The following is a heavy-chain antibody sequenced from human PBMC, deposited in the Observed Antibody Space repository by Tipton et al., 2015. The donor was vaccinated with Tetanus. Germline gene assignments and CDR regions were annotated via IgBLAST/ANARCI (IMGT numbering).Heavy chain of an antibody. CDR2: ISTTGHST. Sequence: LVQSGGGLIQPGRSLRLSCATSGFTFSSHAMNWVRQAPGKGLEWVSSISTTGHSTFYAASVKGRFTISRDNAQSSLFLQMNSLKAEDTVLYYCAREESGGGFDYWGQGTLVTVSS. CDR1: GFTFSSHA. D-gene: IGHD3-16*01. J-gene: IGHJ4*02. V-gene: IGHV3-21*01. CDR3: AREESGGGFDY.